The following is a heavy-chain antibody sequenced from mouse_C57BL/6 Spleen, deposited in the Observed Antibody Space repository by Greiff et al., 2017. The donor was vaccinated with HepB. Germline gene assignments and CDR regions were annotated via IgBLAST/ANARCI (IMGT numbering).Heavy chain of an antibody. CDR2: IDPSDSYT. CDR3: ARYSNYGDGMDY. CDR1: GYTFTSYW. D-gene: IGHD2-5*01. Sequence: QVQLQQPGAELVRPGTSVKLSCKASGYTFTSYWMHWVKQRPGQGLEWIGVIDPSDSYTNYNQKFKGKATLTVDTSSSTAYMQLSSLTSEDSAVYYCARYSNYGDGMDYWGQGTSVTVSS. J-gene: IGHJ4*01. V-gene: IGHV1-59*01.